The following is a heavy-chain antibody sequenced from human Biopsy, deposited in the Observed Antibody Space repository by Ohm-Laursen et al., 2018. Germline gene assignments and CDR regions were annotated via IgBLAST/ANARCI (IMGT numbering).Heavy chain of an antibody. V-gene: IGHV1-69*06. CDR1: GGTFSNYG. J-gene: IGHJ1*01. D-gene: IGHD3-9*01. Sequence: SVKVFCKAPGGTFSNYGVNWVRQAPGQGLEWLGGNIPILGTGNYAQKFQDRVTVAADTSTSTATMELRSLRSDDTAVYYCATKLTGYFHHWGQGTLVIVSS. CDR2: NIPILGTG. CDR3: ATKLTGYFHH.